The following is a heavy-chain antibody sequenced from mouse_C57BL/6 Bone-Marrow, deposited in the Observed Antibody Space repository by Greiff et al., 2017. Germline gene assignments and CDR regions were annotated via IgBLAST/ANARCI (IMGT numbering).Heavy chain of an antibody. D-gene: IGHD1-1*01. CDR1: GYTFTSYW. J-gene: IGHJ3*01. V-gene: IGHV1-55*01. CDR3: ARVGGYGSSSFRAY. CDR2: IYPGSGST. Sequence: QVQLQQPGAELVKPGASVKMSCKASGYTFTSYWITWVKQRPGQGLEWIGEIYPGSGSTNYNEKFKSKATLTVDTSSSTAYMQLSSLTSEDSAVYYCARVGGYGSSSFRAYWGQGTLVTVSA.